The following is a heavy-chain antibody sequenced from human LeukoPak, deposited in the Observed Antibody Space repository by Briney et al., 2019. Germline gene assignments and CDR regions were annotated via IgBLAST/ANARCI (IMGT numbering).Heavy chain of an antibody. CDR1: GFTFSSYG. D-gene: IGHD3-9*01. V-gene: IGHV3-30*02. CDR2: IQYDGINK. J-gene: IGHJ4*02. CDR3: AKDESGYNTGYWGDY. Sequence: GGSLRLSCAASGFTFSSYGVHWVRQAPGKGLEWLAFIQYDGINKYYTDSVKGRFTISRDNSKNTLYLQMNSLRAEDSAIYYCAKDESGYNTGYWGDYWGQGTLVTVSS.